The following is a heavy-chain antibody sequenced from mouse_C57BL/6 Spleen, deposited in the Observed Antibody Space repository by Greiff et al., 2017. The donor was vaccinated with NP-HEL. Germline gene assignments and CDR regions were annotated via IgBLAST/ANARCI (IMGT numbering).Heavy chain of an antibody. CDR2: IHPNSGST. D-gene: IGHD1-1*01. CDR3: ARGGITTVVAPFDD. J-gene: IGHJ2*01. V-gene: IGHV1-64*01. CDR1: GYTFTSYW. Sequence: VQLQQSGAELVKPGASVKLSCKASGYTFTSYWMHWVKQRPGQGLEWIGMIHPNSGSTNYNAKFKSKATLTVDKSSSTAYMQLSSLTSEDSAVYYCARGGITTVVAPFDDWGKGTTLTVSS.